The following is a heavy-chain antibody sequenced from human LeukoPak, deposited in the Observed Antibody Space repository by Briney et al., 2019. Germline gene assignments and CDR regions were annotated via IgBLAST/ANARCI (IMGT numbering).Heavy chain of an antibody. J-gene: IGHJ5*02. D-gene: IGHD1-20*01. CDR2: IYYSGST. CDR3: ARTYNWNLNWFDP. Sequence: SETLSLTCTVSGGSISSSSYYWGWIRQPPGKGLEWIGSIYYSGSTYYNPSPKSRVTISVDMSKNQFSLKLSSVTAADTAVYYCARTYNWNLNWFDPWGQGTLVTVSS. CDR1: GGSISSSSYY. V-gene: IGHV4-39*01.